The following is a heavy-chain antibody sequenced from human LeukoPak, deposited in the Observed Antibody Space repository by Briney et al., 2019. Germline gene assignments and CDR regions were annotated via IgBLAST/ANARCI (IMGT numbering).Heavy chain of an antibody. CDR3: ATSHSSASYYFDF. V-gene: IGHV3-66*01. CDR1: GFTVSSNY. Sequence: GGSLRPSCAASGFTVSSNYMNWVRQAPGKGLEWVSVIYSGGDTYYADAVKGRFSISRDNSKNTLYLQMNSLRAEDTAVYYCATSHSSASYYFDFWGQGTLVTVSS. J-gene: IGHJ4*02. CDR2: IYSGGDT. D-gene: IGHD6-19*01.